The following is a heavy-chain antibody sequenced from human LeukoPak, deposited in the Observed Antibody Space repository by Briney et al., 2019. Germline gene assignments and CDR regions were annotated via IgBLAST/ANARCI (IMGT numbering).Heavy chain of an antibody. D-gene: IGHD6-13*01. V-gene: IGHV3-23*01. J-gene: IGHJ4*02. Sequence: PGGSLRLSCAASGFTFSNYAMSWVRQAPGKGLEWVSTISGSGDRTYYADSVKGRFTISRDNSKNTLYMQMNGLRAEDTAVYYCARDRIAAALDYWGQGTLVTVSS. CDR1: GFTFSNYA. CDR2: ISGSGDRT. CDR3: ARDRIAAALDY.